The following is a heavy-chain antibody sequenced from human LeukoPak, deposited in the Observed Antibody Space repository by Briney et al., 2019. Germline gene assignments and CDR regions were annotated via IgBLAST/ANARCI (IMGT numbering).Heavy chain of an antibody. Sequence: GGSLRLSCADSGFTFNDYYICWIRQAPGEGLEWVSSISGSSSLIYYADSVSGRFTISRDNAKNSLYLQMNSLRAEDTAVYYCAKGPYHDFWSGCYPRWGQGTLVTVSS. CDR1: GFTFNDYY. V-gene: IGHV3-11*06. D-gene: IGHD3-3*01. CDR2: ISGSSSLI. CDR3: AKGPYHDFWSGCYPR. J-gene: IGHJ4*02.